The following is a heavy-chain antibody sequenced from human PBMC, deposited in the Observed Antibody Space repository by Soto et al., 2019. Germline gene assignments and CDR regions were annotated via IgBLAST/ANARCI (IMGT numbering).Heavy chain of an antibody. V-gene: IGHV1-18*04. J-gene: IGHJ4*02. Sequence: QVQLVQSGAAVKKPGASVKVSCKASGYDFSSYGISWVRQSPGQGLEWMGWISASNGNRDYAQQFQGRVTMTSDTSRTTGYMELRSLRSDDTAVYYCVRDPQRNDYWGQGTLVNVSS. D-gene: IGHD2-2*01. CDR3: VRDPQRNDY. CDR1: GYDFSSYG. CDR2: ISASNGNR.